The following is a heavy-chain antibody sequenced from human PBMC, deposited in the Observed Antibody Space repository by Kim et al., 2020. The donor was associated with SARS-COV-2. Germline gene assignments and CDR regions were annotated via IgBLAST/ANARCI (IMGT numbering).Heavy chain of an antibody. CDR1: GVSISSYY. CDR3: ARDLLYYYDSSGYYYYYYGMDV. Sequence: SETLSLTCTVSGVSISSYYWSWIRQPPGKGLEWIGCIYYSGSTNYNPSLKSRVTISVDTTKNQFSLKLIYVTAADTAVYYCARDLLYYYDSSGYYYYYYGMDVWGQETTVTVSS. J-gene: IGHJ6*01. D-gene: IGHD3-22*01. CDR2: IYYSGST. V-gene: IGHV4-59*01.